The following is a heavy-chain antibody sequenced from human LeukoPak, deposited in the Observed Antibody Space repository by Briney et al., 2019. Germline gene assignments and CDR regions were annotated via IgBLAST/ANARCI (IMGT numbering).Heavy chain of an antibody. Sequence: SETLSLTCTVSGGSISSYYWSWIRQPPGKGLEWIGYIYYSGSTNYNPSLKSRVTISVDTSKNQFSLKLSSVAAADTAVYYCARTVVVVAASWFDPWGQGTLVTVSS. V-gene: IGHV4-59*08. CDR1: GGSISSYY. J-gene: IGHJ5*02. D-gene: IGHD2-15*01. CDR3: ARTVVVVAASWFDP. CDR2: IYYSGST.